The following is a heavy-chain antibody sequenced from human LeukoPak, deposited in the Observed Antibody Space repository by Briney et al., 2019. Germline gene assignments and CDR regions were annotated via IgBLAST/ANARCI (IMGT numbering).Heavy chain of an antibody. V-gene: IGHV3-30-3*01. D-gene: IGHD2-21*01. CDR3: TRDLSENYSIDY. J-gene: IGHJ4*02. CDR1: GFTFRSYA. CDR2: ISYDGAIK. Sequence: GGSLGLSCSASGFTFRSYAIHWVRQAPGKGLEWVAFISYDGAIKYYADSVKGRFTISRDNSKNTLYLQMNSLRAEDTAVYYCTRDLSENYSIDYWGQGTLVTVSS.